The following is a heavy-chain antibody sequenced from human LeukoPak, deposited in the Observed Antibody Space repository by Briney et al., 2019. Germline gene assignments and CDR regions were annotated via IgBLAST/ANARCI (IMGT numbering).Heavy chain of an antibody. CDR2: IYHSGST. Sequence: TSQTLSLTCAVSGGSISSGGYSWSWIRQPPGKGLEWIGCIYHSGSTYYNPSLKSRVTISVDRSKNQFSLKLSSVTAADTAVYYCAREYYYGSGSYYKGAYFDYWGQGTLVTVSS. V-gene: IGHV4-30-2*01. D-gene: IGHD3-10*01. J-gene: IGHJ4*02. CDR3: AREYYYGSGSYYKGAYFDY. CDR1: GGSISSGGYS.